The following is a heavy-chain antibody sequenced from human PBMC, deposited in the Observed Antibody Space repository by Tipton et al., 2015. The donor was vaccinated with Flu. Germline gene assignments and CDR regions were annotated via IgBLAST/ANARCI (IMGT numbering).Heavy chain of an antibody. D-gene: IGHD3-10*01. J-gene: IGHJ6*02. Sequence: SLTCSVSGGSISSGGEYWTWIRQHPGKGLEWIASIYYSGGTYYNPSLESRVTMSVDTSKNQFSLKLTSVTAADTAVYYCARDQGFGGGMTYDYFAMDVWGQGTTVTVSS. CDR1: GGSISSGGEY. V-gene: IGHV4-31*03. CDR2: IYYSGGT. CDR3: ARDQGFGGGMTYDYFAMDV.